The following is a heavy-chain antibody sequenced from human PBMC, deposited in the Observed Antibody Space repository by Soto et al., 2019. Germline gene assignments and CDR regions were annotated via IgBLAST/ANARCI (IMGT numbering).Heavy chain of an antibody. CDR1: GFNFYNYA. CDR2: ISGDGTRT. D-gene: IGHD3-3*01. J-gene: IGHJ5*02. Sequence: VGSLRLSCAASGFNFYNYAMTWVRQAPGKGLEWVSGISGDGTRTYYGDSVKGRFTMSRDNSKNTVFLQMNSLRAEDTALYYCVKDLRPNRGWFGPWGQGTRVTVSS. V-gene: IGHV3-23*01. CDR3: VKDLRPNRGWFGP.